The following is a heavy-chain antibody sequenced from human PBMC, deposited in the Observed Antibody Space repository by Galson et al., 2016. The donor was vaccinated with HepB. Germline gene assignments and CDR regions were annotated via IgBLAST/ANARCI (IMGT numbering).Heavy chain of an antibody. J-gene: IGHJ5*02. CDR1: GFSLNTHGVG. CDR2: IYWNGDY. D-gene: IGHD1-14*01. CDR3: VQSRRVTTETRTFLAGFDP. Sequence: PALVKPTQTLTLTCTFSGFSLNTHGVGVGWIRQPPGKALEWLALIYWNGDYRLRPSLRSRLTITMDTSRNQVVLTMTNMDPVDTGTYYCVQSRRVTTETRTFLAGFDPWGQGALVPVSS. V-gene: IGHV2-5*04.